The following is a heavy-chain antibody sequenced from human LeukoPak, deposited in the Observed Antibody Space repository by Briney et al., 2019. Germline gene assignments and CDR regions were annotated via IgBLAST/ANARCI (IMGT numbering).Heavy chain of an antibody. Sequence: GGSLRLSCAASGFTFSSYTMSWVRQTPGKGLEWVSSISTSGNYIYYADSVKGRFTISRDNAKNSLYLQMNSLRAEDAAVYYCARGEWLSGSWFDPWGQGTLVTVSS. J-gene: IGHJ5*02. CDR1: GFTFSSYT. D-gene: IGHD3-3*01. V-gene: IGHV3-21*01. CDR3: ARGEWLSGSWFDP. CDR2: ISTSGNYI.